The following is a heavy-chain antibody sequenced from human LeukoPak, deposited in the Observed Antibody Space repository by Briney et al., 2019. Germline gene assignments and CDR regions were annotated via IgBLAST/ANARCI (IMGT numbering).Heavy chain of an antibody. D-gene: IGHD6-13*01. Sequence: QPGGSLRLSCAASGLSVSAYYMSWVRQAPGKGLEWVSVIDGCSSGGSTSYADYVKGRITISRNNCKNTMFIQMNKLRAEDTAVYYCAHDRDGSTWSYYWGQGTLVTVSS. CDR3: AHDRDGSTWSYY. CDR1: GLSVSAYY. V-gene: IGHV3-53*01. CDR2: IDGCSSGGST. J-gene: IGHJ4*02.